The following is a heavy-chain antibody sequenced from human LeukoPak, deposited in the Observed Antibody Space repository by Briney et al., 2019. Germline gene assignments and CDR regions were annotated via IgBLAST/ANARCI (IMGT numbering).Heavy chain of an antibody. J-gene: IGHJ5*02. CDR2: IIPIFGTA. D-gene: IGHD6-19*01. Sequence: ASVKVSCKASGGTFSSYAISWVRQAPGQGLEWMGGIIPIFGTANYAQKFQGRVTITADESTSTAYMELSSLRSEDTAVYYCAGRRGSGWYSGWFDPWGQGTLVTVSS. CDR1: GGTFSSYA. V-gene: IGHV1-69*13. CDR3: AGRRGSGWYSGWFDP.